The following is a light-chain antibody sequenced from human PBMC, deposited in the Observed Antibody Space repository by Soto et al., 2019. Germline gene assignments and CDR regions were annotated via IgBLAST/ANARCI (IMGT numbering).Light chain of an antibody. CDR2: EVT. CDR1: SNDVGSYNR. Sequence: QSALTQPPSVSGSPGQSVTISCTGTSNDVGSYNRVSWYLQPPGTAPKLIIYEVTSRPSGVPDRFSGSKSGNTASLTISGLQAEDEADYYCSSYTTSSTLVFGGGTKLTVL. V-gene: IGLV2-18*02. J-gene: IGLJ2*01. CDR3: SSYTTSSTLV.